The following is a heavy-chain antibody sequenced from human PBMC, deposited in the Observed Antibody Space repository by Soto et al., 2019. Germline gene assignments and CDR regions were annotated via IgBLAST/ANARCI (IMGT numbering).Heavy chain of an antibody. Sequence: EVQLLESGGGLVQPGGSLRLSCAASGFPFSSRAMSWVRQAPGKGLEWVSAISGSGTKTYYADSVKGRFTISRDTSKNTFYLKRNSLRADDTAVYYCAGGERYGRCACCRACAQGNLVAVSS. CDR2: ISGSGTKT. V-gene: IGHV3-23*01. CDR1: GFPFSSRA. D-gene: IGHD2-2*01. J-gene: IGHJ5*02. CDR3: AGGERYGRCACCRA.